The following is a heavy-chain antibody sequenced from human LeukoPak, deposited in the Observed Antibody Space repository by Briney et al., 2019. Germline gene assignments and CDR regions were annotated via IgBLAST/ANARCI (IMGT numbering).Heavy chain of an antibody. J-gene: IGHJ4*02. V-gene: IGHV1-69*06. CDR3: ARGLDPLGIAAAGTWNYSDY. D-gene: IGHD6-13*01. CDR2: IIPIFGTA. Sequence: GASVKVSCKASGGTFSSYAISWVRQAPGQGLEWMGGIIPIFGTANYAQKFQGRVTITADKSTSTAYMELSSLRSEDTAVYYCARGLDPLGIAAAGTWNYSDYWGQGTLVTVSS. CDR1: GGTFSSYA.